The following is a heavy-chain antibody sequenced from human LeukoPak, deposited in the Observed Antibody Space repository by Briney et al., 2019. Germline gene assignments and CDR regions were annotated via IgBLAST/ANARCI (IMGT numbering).Heavy chain of an antibody. CDR3: ASASLTLRITMIVVVNSAAFDI. V-gene: IGHV1-46*01. CDR1: GYTLTSYY. CDR2: INPSGGST. D-gene: IGHD3-22*01. Sequence: ASVKVSCKASGYTLTSYYMHWVRQAPGQGLEWMGIINPSGGSTSYAQKFQGRVTITADKSTSTAYMELSSLRSEDTAVYYCASASLTLRITMIVVVNSAAFDIWGQGTMVTVSS. J-gene: IGHJ3*02.